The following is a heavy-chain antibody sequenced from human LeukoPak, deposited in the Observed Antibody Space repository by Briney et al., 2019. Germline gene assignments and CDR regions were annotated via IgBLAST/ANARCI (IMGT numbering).Heavy chain of an antibody. CDR1: GFTFSSYA. CDR2: ISGSGGST. J-gene: IGHJ4*02. D-gene: IGHD4-17*01. CDR3: ARDNYGDYLAAY. V-gene: IGHV3-23*01. Sequence: GGSLRLSCAASGFTFSSYAMSWVRQAPGKGLEWVSAISGSGGSTYYADSVKGRFTISRDNSKNTLYLQMNSLRAEDTAVYYCARDNYGDYLAAYWGQGTLVTVSS.